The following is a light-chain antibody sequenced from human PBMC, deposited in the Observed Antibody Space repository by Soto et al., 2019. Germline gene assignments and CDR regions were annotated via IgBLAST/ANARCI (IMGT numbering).Light chain of an antibody. V-gene: IGLV2-14*01. CDR2: DVS. CDR1: SSDVGGYNY. Sequence: QRVLTHPASGYGVPRQALRILCTGTSSDVGGYNYVSWYQQHPGKAPKLMIYDVSNRPSGVSNRFSGSKSGNTASLTISGLQAEDEADYYCSSYTSSSPRVFGTGTKVTVL. J-gene: IGLJ1*01. CDR3: SSYTSSSPRV.